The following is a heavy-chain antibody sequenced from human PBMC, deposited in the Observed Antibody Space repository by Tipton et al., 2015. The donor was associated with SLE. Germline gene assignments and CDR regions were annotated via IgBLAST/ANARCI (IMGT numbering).Heavy chain of an antibody. Sequence: TLSLTCTVSGGSLSSYYWRWIRQPPGKGLEWIGYIYYSGSTNYNPSLKSRVTISVDTSKNQFSLKLSSVTAADTAVYYCARASGGVAHSGPYPWWFDPWGQGTLVTVSS. CDR1: GGSLSSYY. D-gene: IGHD5-12*01. CDR3: ARASGGVAHSGPYPWWFDP. CDR2: IYYSGST. J-gene: IGHJ5*02. V-gene: IGHV4-59*01.